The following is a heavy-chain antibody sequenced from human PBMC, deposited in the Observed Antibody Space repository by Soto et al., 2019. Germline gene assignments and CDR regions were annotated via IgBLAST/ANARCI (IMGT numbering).Heavy chain of an antibody. V-gene: IGHV4-59*01. CDR3: ARVRGSGRIFNWFDP. CDR1: GGSISSYY. D-gene: IGHD3-10*01. CDR2: IYYSGST. Sequence: SETLSLTCTVSGGSISSYYWSWIRQPPGKGLEWIGYIYYSGSTNYNPSLKSRVTISVDTSKNQFSLKLSSVTAADTAVYYCARVRGSGRIFNWFDPWGQGTLVTVSS. J-gene: IGHJ5*02.